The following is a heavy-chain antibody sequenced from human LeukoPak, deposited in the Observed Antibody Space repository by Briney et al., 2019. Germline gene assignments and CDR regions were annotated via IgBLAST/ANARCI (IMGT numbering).Heavy chain of an antibody. J-gene: IGHJ4*02. D-gene: IGHD3-22*01. V-gene: IGHV3-11*05. CDR1: GFTFSDYY. Sequence: NSAGSLRLSCAASGFTFSDYYMSWIRQAPGKGLEWVSYISSSSSYTNYADSVKGRFTISRDNAKNSLYLQMNSLRAEDTAVYYCAAESIYYDSSGYYSRWGQGTLVTVSS. CDR2: ISSSSSYT. CDR3: AAESIYYDSSGYYSR.